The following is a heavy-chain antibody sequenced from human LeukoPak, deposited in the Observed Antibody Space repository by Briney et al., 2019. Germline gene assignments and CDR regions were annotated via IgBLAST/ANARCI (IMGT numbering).Heavy chain of an antibody. J-gene: IGHJ4*02. CDR2: IYSGGST. CDR1: GFTVSSNY. V-gene: IGHV3-66*01. D-gene: IGHD3-22*01. CDR3: ARDHLGDYDSSGYYPY. Sequence: PGGSLRLSCAASGFTVSSNYMSWVRQAPGKGLEWVSVIYSGGSTYYADSVKGRFTISRDSSKNTLYLQMNSLRAEDTAVYYCARDHLGDYDSSGYYPYWGQGTLVTVSS.